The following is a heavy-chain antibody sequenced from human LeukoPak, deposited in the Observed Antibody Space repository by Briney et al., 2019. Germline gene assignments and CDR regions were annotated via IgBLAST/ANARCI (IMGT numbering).Heavy chain of an antibody. CDR3: ASHFDY. J-gene: IGHJ4*02. CDR1: GFTFSSYS. CDR2: ISSSSSTI. Sequence: GGSLRLSCAASGFTFSSYSMNWVRQAPGKGLEWVSYISSSSSTIYYADSVKGRFTISRDNSKNTLYLQMNSLRAEDTAVYYFASHFDYWGQGTLVTVSS. V-gene: IGHV3-48*01.